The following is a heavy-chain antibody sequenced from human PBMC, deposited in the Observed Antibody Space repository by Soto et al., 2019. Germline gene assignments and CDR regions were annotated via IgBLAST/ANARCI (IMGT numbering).Heavy chain of an antibody. D-gene: IGHD3-22*01. J-gene: IGHJ4*02. Sequence: QVQLVESGGGVVQPGRSLRLSGAASGFTFSSYGMHWVRQAPGKGLEWVAVIWYDGSNKYYADSVKGRFTISRDNSKNTLYLQMNSLRAEDTAVYYCARDEMIVAGYFDYWGQGTLVTVSS. CDR2: IWYDGSNK. CDR3: ARDEMIVAGYFDY. V-gene: IGHV3-33*01. CDR1: GFTFSSYG.